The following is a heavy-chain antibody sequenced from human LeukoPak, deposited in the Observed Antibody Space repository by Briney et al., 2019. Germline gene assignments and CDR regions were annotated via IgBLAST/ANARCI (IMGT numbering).Heavy chain of an antibody. CDR3: AKDQVKSSSWDTYDY. Sequence: GGSLRLSCAASGFNFSSFVMHWVRQAPGKGLEWVAVIWYDGSNKYYADSVKGRFTISRDNSKNTLSLQMNSLRAEDTAVYYCAKDQVKSSSWDTYDYWGQGTLVTVSS. V-gene: IGHV3-33*06. CDR1: GFNFSSFV. D-gene: IGHD6-13*01. CDR2: IWYDGSNK. J-gene: IGHJ4*02.